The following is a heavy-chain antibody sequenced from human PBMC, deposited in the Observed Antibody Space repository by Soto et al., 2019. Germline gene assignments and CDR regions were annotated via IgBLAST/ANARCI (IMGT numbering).Heavy chain of an antibody. J-gene: IGHJ5*02. D-gene: IGHD3-10*01. Sequence: PGGSLRLACAASGFTFSSYSMNWVRQAPGKGLEWVSSISSSSSYIYYADSVKGRFTISRDNAKNSLYLQMNSLRAEDTAVYFCARGLTMVRPHNWIDPWGQGTLVTVSS. CDR1: GFTFSSYS. CDR2: ISSSSSYI. CDR3: ARGLTMVRPHNWIDP. V-gene: IGHV3-21*01.